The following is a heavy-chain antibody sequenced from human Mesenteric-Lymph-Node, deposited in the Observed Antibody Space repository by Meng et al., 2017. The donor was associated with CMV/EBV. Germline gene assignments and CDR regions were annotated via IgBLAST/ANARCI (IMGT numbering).Heavy chain of an antibody. CDR2: INHSGST. Sequence: QQWGVGRLKPSETLSLTWAVVGGSFSGYYWSWIRQPPGKGLEWIGEINHSGSTNYNPSLKSRVTISVDTSKNQFSLKLSSVTAADTAVYYCARHQRWLKSEGGFNYWGQGTLVTVSS. J-gene: IGHJ4*02. CDR1: GGSFSGYY. V-gene: IGHV4-34*01. D-gene: IGHD4-23*01. CDR3: ARHQRWLKSEGGFNY.